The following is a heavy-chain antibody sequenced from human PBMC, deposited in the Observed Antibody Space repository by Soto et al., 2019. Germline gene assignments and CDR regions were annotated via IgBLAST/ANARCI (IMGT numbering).Heavy chain of an antibody. V-gene: IGHV3-23*01. CDR2: ISGSGGST. D-gene: IGHD1-7*01. J-gene: IGHJ6*02. Sequence: GGSLRLSCAASGFTFSSYAMSWVRQAPGKGLEWVSAISGSGGSTYYADSVKGRFTITRDNSKNTLYLQMNSLRAEDTAVYYCAKEGYNWNSYYYYGMDVWGQGTTVTVSS. CDR3: AKEGYNWNSYYYYGMDV. CDR1: GFTFSSYA.